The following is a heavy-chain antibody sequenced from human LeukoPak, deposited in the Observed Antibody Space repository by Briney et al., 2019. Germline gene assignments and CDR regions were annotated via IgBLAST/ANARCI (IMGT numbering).Heavy chain of an antibody. V-gene: IGHV3-23*01. CDR3: TKWSGFGDD. D-gene: IGHD3-10*01. J-gene: IGHJ4*02. CDR1: GFTFSSNS. Sequence: GGSLRLSCAASGFTFSSNSMTWVRQTPGKGLEWVSGISGSGDSTFYADSVKGRFTISRDNSRNTLYLQMSSLRPEDTAVYYCTKWSGFGDDWGQGALVTVSS. CDR2: ISGSGDST.